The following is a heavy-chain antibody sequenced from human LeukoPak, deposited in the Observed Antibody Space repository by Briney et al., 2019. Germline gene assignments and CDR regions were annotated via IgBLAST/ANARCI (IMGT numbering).Heavy chain of an antibody. Sequence: SETLSLTCAVYGESFSVYYWSWIRLPPGKGLEWIGEISHSGSTNYTPSLKSRVTISVDTSKNQFSLKLSSVTAADTAVYYCARGRKNASLAFDIWGQGTMVTVSS. CDR3: ARGRKNASLAFDI. CDR2: ISHSGST. J-gene: IGHJ3*02. D-gene: IGHD1-1*01. V-gene: IGHV4-34*01. CDR1: GESFSVYY.